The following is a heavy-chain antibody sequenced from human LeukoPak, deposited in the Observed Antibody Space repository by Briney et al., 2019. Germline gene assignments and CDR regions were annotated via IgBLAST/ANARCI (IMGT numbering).Heavy chain of an antibody. CDR1: GGTFSSYA. J-gene: IGHJ6*02. CDR3: ARARPYYDILTGYLVQYYYYYGMDV. D-gene: IGHD3-9*01. CDR2: IIPIFGTA. Sequence: ASVKVSCKASGGTFSSYAISWVRQAPGQGLEWMGGIIPIFGTANYAQKFQGRVTITADESTSTAYMELSSLRSEDTAVYYCARARPYYDILTGYLVQYYYYYGMDVWGQGTTVTVSS. V-gene: IGHV1-69*13.